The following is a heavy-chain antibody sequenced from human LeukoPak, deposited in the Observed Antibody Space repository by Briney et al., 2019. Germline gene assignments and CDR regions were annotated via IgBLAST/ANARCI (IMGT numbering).Heavy chain of an antibody. CDR2: VSAYNGNT. Sequence: ASVKVSCKASGYTFTSYGISWVRQAPGQGLEWMGWVSAYNGNTNYAQKLQGRVTMTTDTSTSTAYMELRSLRSDDTAVYYCAREESDSSGYYYDGAFDIWGQGTMVTVSS. J-gene: IGHJ3*02. CDR3: AREESDSSGYYYDGAFDI. D-gene: IGHD3-22*01. CDR1: GYTFTSYG. V-gene: IGHV1-18*01.